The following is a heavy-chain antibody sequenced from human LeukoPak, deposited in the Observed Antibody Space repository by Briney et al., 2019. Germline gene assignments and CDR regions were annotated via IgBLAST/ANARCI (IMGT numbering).Heavy chain of an antibody. V-gene: IGHV4-34*01. D-gene: IGHD1-26*01. CDR2: INHSGST. CDR3: ARGKVGAPYHYYYYYMGV. Sequence: PSETLSLTCAVYGGSFSGYYWSWIRQPPGKGLEWIGEINHSGSTNYNPSLKSRATISVDTSKNQFSLKLSSVTAADTAVYYCARGKVGAPYHYYYYYMGVWGKGTTVTVSS. CDR1: GGSFSGYY. J-gene: IGHJ6*03.